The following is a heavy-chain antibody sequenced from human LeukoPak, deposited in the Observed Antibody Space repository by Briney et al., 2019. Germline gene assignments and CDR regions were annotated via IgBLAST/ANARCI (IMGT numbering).Heavy chain of an antibody. CDR2: IIPMFGTA. CDR3: ARDQSSVDAFDI. D-gene: IGHD5/OR15-5a*01. J-gene: IGHJ3*02. Sequence: SVKVSCKASGCTFSSYAISWVRQAPGQGLEWMGGIIPMFGTANYAQKFQGRVTITADESTSTAYMELSSLRSEDTAVYYCARDQSSVDAFDIWGQGTMVTVSS. CDR1: GCTFSSYA. V-gene: IGHV1-69*13.